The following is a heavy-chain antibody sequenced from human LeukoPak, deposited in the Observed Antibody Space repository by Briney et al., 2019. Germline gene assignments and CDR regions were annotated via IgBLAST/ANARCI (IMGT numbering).Heavy chain of an antibody. CDR1: GFTFNKYW. CDR2: INHSGST. D-gene: IGHD4-17*01. CDR3: ARGGRLRIDY. Sequence: PGGSLRLSCAASGFTFNKYWMTWVRRAPGKGLEWIGEINHSGSTNYNPSLKSRVTISVDTSKNQFSLKLSSVTAADTAVYYCARGGRLRIDYWGQGTLVTVSS. J-gene: IGHJ4*02. V-gene: IGHV4-34*01.